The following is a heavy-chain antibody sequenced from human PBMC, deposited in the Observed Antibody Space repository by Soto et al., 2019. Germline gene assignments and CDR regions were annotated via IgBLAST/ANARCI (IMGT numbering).Heavy chain of an antibody. D-gene: IGHD2-15*01. CDR2: MNPNSGNT. J-gene: IGHJ4*02. V-gene: IGHV1-8*01. Sequence: ASVKVSCKASGYTFTSYDIYWVRQATGQGLEWMGWMNPNSGNTGYAQKFQGRVTMTRNTSISTAYMELSSLRSEDTAVYYCARAFSGGNPFDYWGQGTLVTVSS. CDR1: GYTFTSYD. CDR3: ARAFSGGNPFDY.